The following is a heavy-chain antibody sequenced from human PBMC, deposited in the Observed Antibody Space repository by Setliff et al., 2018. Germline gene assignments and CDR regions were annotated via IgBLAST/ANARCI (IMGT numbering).Heavy chain of an antibody. Sequence: GASVKVSCKASGYTFTTYAITWMRQAPGQGLEWMGRINTITGNPTYAQGFTGRFVFSLDTSVSTAYLQISSLKPEDTAVYYCARDLGYCSRTSCHGDWFDPWGQGTLVTVSS. CDR3: ARDLGYCSRTSCHGDWFDP. CDR2: INTITGNP. CDR1: GYTFTTYA. D-gene: IGHD2-2*01. V-gene: IGHV7-4-1*02. J-gene: IGHJ5*02.